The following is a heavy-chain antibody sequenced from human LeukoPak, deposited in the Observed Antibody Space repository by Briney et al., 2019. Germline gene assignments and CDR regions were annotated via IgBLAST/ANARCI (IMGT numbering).Heavy chain of an antibody. D-gene: IGHD3-22*01. Sequence: GGSLRLSCAASGFTFSSYWMSWVRQAPGKGLEWVANIKQDGSEKYYVDSVKGRFTISRDNAKNSLYLQMNSLRAEDTAVYYCGNYYDSSGYYVWGQGTLVTVSS. CDR3: GNYYDSSGYYV. CDR1: GFTFSSYW. V-gene: IGHV3-7*01. CDR2: IKQDGSEK. J-gene: IGHJ4*02.